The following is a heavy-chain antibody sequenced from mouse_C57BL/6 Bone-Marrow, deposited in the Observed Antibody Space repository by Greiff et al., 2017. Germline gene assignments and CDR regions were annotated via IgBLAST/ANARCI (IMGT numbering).Heavy chain of an antibody. CDR3: ERDAEDYYAMDY. J-gene: IGHJ4*01. Sequence: EVHLVESGGGLVQSGRSLRLSCATSGFTFSDFYMEWVRQAPGKGLEWIAASRNKANDYTTEYSASVKGRFIVSRDTSQSILYLQMNARRAEDTAIYYCERDAEDYYAMDYWGQGTSGTVSS. CDR2: SRNKANDYTT. V-gene: IGHV7-1*01. CDR1: GFTFSDFY.